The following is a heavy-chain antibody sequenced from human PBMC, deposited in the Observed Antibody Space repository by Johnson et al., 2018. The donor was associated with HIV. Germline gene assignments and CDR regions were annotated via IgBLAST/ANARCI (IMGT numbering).Heavy chain of an antibody. D-gene: IGHD4-11*01. CDR1: GFTFDDYG. CDR3: ARGSTVTTLSGAFDI. CDR2: INWNGGST. V-gene: IGHV3-20*04. Sequence: VQLVESGGGVVRPGGSLRLSCAASGFTFDDYGMSWVRQAPGKGLEWVSGINWNGGSTYYADSVKGRFTISRDNSKNTLYLQMNSLRADDAAVYYCARGSTVTTLSGAFDIWGQGTLVTVSS. J-gene: IGHJ3*02.